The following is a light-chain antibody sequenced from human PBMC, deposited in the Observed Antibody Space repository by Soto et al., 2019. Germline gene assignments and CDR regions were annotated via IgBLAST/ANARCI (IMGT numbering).Light chain of an antibody. CDR2: KAS. Sequence: DIQMPQSPSTLSASVGDSVTITCRASQSISSWLAWYQQKPGKATKLLIYKASSLESGVPSRFSGSGSGTEFTLTISSLQPDEFATYYCQQYNSYSWTVGQGNKVDIK. J-gene: IGKJ1*01. CDR1: QSISSW. CDR3: QQYNSYSWT. V-gene: IGKV1-5*03.